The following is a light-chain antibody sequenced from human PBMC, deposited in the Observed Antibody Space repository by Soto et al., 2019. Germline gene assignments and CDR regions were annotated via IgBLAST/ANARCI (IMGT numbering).Light chain of an antibody. J-gene: IGLJ2*01. Sequence: SYELTQPPSVSVDPGKTARITCGGNNIGSKSVHWYQHKPGQAPVLVIYYDSVRPSGIPERFSGSNSGNTATLTISRVEAGDEAYYYCQVWDSSSDHVVFGGGTTLTVL. CDR3: QVWDSSSDHVV. V-gene: IGLV3-21*04. CDR2: YDS. CDR1: NIGSKS.